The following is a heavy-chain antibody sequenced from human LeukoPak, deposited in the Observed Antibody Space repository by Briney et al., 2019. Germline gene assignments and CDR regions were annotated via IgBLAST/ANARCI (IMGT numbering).Heavy chain of an antibody. V-gene: IGHV3-43*02. CDR2: ISGDGGST. CDR3: AKDSLGYCSGGSCYPYYFDY. Sequence: GXSLRLSCAASGFTFDDYGMNWVRQAPGKGLEWVSLISGDGGSTYYADSVKGRFTISRDNSKNSLYLQMNSLRTEDTALYYCAKDSLGYCSGGSCYPYYFDYWGQGTLVTVSS. D-gene: IGHD2-15*01. J-gene: IGHJ4*02. CDR1: GFTFDDYG.